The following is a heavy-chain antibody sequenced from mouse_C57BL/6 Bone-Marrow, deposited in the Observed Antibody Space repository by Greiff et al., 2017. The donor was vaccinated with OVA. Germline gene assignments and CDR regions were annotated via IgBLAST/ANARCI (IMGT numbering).Heavy chain of an antibody. Sequence: VQLQQSGPELVKPGASVKIPCKASGYTFTDYNMDWVKQSHGKSLEWIGVINPNNGGTIYNQKFKGKATLTVDKSSSTAYMELRSLTSEDTAVDYCAKWDYNNYYFDYWGQGTTLTVSS. CDR2: INPNNGGT. J-gene: IGHJ2*01. D-gene: IGHD2-5*01. CDR3: AKWDYNNYYFDY. V-gene: IGHV1-18*01. CDR1: GYTFTDYN.